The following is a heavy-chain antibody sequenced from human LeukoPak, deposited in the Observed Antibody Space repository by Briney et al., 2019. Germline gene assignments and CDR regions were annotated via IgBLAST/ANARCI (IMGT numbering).Heavy chain of an antibody. CDR3: ARDRSLGYDFWSGYVMDV. V-gene: IGHV3-21*01. D-gene: IGHD3-3*01. CDR1: GFTFSSYS. CDR2: ISSSRSYI. Sequence: PGGSLRLSCAASGFTFSSYSMNWVRQAPGKGLEWVSSISSSRSYIYYADSVKGRFTISRDNAKNSLYLQMNSLRAEDTAVYYCARDRSLGYDFWSGYVMDVWGQGTTVTVSS. J-gene: IGHJ6*02.